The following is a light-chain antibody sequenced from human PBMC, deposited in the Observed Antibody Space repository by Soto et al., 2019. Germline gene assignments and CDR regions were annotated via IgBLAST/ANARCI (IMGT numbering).Light chain of an antibody. J-gene: IGKJ1*01. Sequence: EIVLTPSPGTLSLSPGERATLSCRASQSVSSSYLAWYQQKPGQAPRLLIYGASSRATGIPDRFSGSGSGTDFTLTISRLEPEDFAVYYCQQYGSSPSTFGQGTKVDIK. CDR3: QQYGSSPST. V-gene: IGKV3-20*01. CDR1: QSVSSSY. CDR2: GAS.